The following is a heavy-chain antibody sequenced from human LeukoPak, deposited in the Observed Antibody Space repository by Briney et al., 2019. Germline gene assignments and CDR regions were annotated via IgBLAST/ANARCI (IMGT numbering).Heavy chain of an antibody. J-gene: IGHJ4*02. V-gene: IGHV5-51*01. Sequence: GESLQISCKGSGYNFNTYWVAWVRQLPGKGLEWMGVIRPMNSDVRYSPSFQGQVTISADRSINTAYLQWSSLTASDTAMYYCAREYTTSSSFDSWGQGTLVTVSS. CDR1: GYNFNTYW. CDR2: IRPMNSDV. D-gene: IGHD6-6*01. CDR3: AREYTTSSSFDS.